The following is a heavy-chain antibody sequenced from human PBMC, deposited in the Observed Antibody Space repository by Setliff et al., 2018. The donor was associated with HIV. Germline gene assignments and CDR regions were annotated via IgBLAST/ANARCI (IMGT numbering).Heavy chain of an antibody. V-gene: IGHV5-51*01. CDR3: ARTSGARTTDY. J-gene: IGHJ4*02. CDR2: IYPSDSDT. D-gene: IGHD1-1*01. Sequence: GASLKISCQGSGYIFGLYWIGWVRQMPGKGLEWMGIIYPSDSDTRYSPSFQGHVTISVDKSISTVYLQWSNLKASDSAMYYCARTSGARTTDYWGQGTLVTVSS. CDR1: GYIFGLYW.